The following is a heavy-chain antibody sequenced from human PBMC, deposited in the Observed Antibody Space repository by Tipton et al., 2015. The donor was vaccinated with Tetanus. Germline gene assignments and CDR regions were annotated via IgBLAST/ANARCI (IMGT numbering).Heavy chain of an antibody. CDR3: AGVTAQRTELYFEH. D-gene: IGHD2-8*02. CDR2: VYYTGDT. J-gene: IGHJ1*01. Sequence: TLSLTCTVSGDSVSGYYWSWIRQPPGKGLEWVGYVYYTGDTNYNPSLKSRVTISMDRSENQISLKMTSVTAADTAVYYCAGVTAQRTELYFEHRGQGTQVTVSS. CDR1: GDSVSGYY. V-gene: IGHV4-59*02.